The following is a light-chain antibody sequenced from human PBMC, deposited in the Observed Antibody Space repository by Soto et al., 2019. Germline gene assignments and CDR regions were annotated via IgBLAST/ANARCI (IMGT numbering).Light chain of an antibody. CDR2: DAS. J-gene: IGKJ1*01. CDR3: QQHGSSPT. Sequence: EIVLTQSPGTLSLSPGERATLSCRSSQSVSSSYLAWYQQKPGQAPRLLIYDASSRATGIPDRFSGSGSGTDFTLTSSRLEPEDFAVYYCQQHGSSPTFGQGTKVEIK. V-gene: IGKV3-20*01. CDR1: QSVSSSY.